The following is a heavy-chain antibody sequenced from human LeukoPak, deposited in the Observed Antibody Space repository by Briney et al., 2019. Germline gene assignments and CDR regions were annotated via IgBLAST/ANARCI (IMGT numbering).Heavy chain of an antibody. Sequence: GGSLRLSCAASGFSFSSYWMNWVRQAPGKGLVWVSRISSDGSSTNYADSVKGRFTISRDNAKNSLYLQMNSLRAEDTALYYCAKDIVPHSDYYYGMDVWGQGTTVTVSS. CDR2: ISSDGSST. V-gene: IGHV3-74*01. D-gene: IGHD2-2*01. J-gene: IGHJ6*02. CDR1: GFSFSSYW. CDR3: AKDIVPHSDYYYGMDV.